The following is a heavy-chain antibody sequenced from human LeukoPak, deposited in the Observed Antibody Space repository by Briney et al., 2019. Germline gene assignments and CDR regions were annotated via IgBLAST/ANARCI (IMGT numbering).Heavy chain of an antibody. CDR3: ARDGLAYCGSDCYLAY. V-gene: IGHV1-18*01. CDR1: GYTFTSYG. CDR2: ISGYNGYT. Sequence: ASVKVSFKASGYTFTSYGISWVRQAPGQGLEWMGWISGYNGYTNYAQRLQGRVTMTTDTSTSTAYMKLRSLTSDDTAVYYCARDGLAYCGSDCYLAYWGQGTLVTVSS. J-gene: IGHJ4*02. D-gene: IGHD2-21*02.